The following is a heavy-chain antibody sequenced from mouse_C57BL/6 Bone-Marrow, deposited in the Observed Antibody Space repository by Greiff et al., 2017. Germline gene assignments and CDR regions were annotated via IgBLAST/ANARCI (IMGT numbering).Heavy chain of an antibody. Sequence: DVKLQESGGGLVKPGGSLKLSCAASGFTFSDYGMHWVRQAPEKGLEWVAYISSGSSTIYYADTVKGRFTISRDNAKNTLFLQMTSLRSEDTAMYYCARMGVTTAYWGQGTLVTVSA. CDR3: ARMGVTTAY. V-gene: IGHV5-17*01. J-gene: IGHJ3*01. CDR2: ISSGSSTI. CDR1: GFTFSDYG. D-gene: IGHD2-2*01.